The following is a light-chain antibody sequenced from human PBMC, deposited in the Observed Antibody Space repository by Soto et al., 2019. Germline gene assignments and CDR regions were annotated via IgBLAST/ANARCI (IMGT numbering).Light chain of an antibody. CDR2: DAS. J-gene: IGKJ2*01. V-gene: IGKV3-11*01. Sequence: EIVLTQSPATLSLSPGERATLSCRASQNVRSYLAWYQQKPGQAPRLLIYDASNRATGIPARFSGSGSGTDFTLTISSLEPEDFAVYYCQQRSNWPSMYTFGQGTKLEIK. CDR1: QNVRSY. CDR3: QQRSNWPSMYT.